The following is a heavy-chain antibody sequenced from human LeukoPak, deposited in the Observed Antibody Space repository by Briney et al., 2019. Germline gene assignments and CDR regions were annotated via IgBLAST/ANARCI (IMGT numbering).Heavy chain of an antibody. J-gene: IGHJ4*02. V-gene: IGHV4-30-2*01. Sequence: TLSLTFGISGDSIDRGGYSWSWMRPPPGRGLEWIGTISPSGITYYTASLRGRVTISKDTSQDQFSLALTSVTAADTALYFCARLSYSYYFDFWGRGSLVTVSS. CDR2: ISPSGIT. D-gene: IGHD3-16*02. CDR3: ARLSYSYYFDF. CDR1: GDSIDRGGYS.